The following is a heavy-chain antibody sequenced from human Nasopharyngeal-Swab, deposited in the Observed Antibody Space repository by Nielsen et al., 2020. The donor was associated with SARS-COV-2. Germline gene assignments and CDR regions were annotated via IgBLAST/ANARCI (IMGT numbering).Heavy chain of an antibody. CDR2: IYYSGST. CDR1: GGSISSGGYY. J-gene: IGHJ6*03. V-gene: IGHV4-61*08. D-gene: IGHD3-22*01. Sequence: SDTLSLTCTVSGGSISSGGYYWSWIRQPPGKGLEWIGYIYYSGSTNYNPSLKSRVTISVDTSKNQFSLKLSSVTAADTAVYYCARVFDYYDSSGYYIRYYYYYMDVWGKGTTVTVSS. CDR3: ARVFDYYDSSGYYIRYYYYYMDV.